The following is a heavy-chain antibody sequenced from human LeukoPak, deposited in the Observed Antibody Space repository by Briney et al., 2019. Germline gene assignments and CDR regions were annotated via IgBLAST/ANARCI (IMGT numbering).Heavy chain of an antibody. D-gene: IGHD1-26*01. CDR1: GFTFSSYA. Sequence: QPGGSLRLSCAASGFTFSSYAMSWVRQAPGKGLEWVSAIGSGGTTYYADSVKGRFTISRDNSKNTLFLQMNSLRAEDTAVYYCAKEERSGYYFDSWGQGTLVTVSS. V-gene: IGHV3-23*01. CDR3: AKEERSGYYFDS. J-gene: IGHJ4*02. CDR2: IGSGGTT.